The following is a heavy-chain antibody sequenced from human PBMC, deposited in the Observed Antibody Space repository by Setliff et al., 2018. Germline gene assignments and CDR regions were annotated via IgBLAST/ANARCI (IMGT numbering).Heavy chain of an antibody. V-gene: IGHV4-34*01. CDR2: IHHSGST. CDR3: ARLRKAVDGINFPRYVDV. Sequence: SETLSLTCAVYGGSFSSYYWNWIRQPPGKGLEWIGEIHHSGSTKYNPSLKSRVTISVDTSKNQFSLRLSSVTAADTAVYYCARLRKAVDGINFPRYVDVWGKGTTVTVSS. D-gene: IGHD6-19*01. CDR1: GGSFSSYY. J-gene: IGHJ6*04.